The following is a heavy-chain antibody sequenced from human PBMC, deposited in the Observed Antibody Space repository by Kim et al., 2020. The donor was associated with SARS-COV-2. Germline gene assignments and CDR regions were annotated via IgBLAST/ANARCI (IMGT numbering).Heavy chain of an antibody. CDR3: ASTPPYSSREFDY. D-gene: IGHD6-19*01. Sequence: SETLSLTCAVYGGSFSGYYWSWIRQPPGKGLEWIGEINHSGSTNYNPSLKSRVTISVDTSKNKFSLKLSSVTAADTAVYYCASTPPYSSREFDYWGQGTLVTVSS. J-gene: IGHJ4*02. V-gene: IGHV4-34*01. CDR1: GGSFSGYY. CDR2: INHSGST.